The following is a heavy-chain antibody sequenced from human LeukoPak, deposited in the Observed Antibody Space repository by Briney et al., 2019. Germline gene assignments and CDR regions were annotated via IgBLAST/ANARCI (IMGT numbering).Heavy chain of an antibody. V-gene: IGHV3-30-3*01. CDR2: ISYDGSNK. J-gene: IGHJ4*02. D-gene: IGHD5-18*01. Sequence: GGSLRLSCAASGFTFSSYAMHWVRQAPGKGLEWVAVISYDGSNKYYADSVKGRFTISRDNSKNTLYLQMNSLRAEDTAVYYCARAGVHVDTAMVCDYWGQGTLVTVSS. CDR1: GFTFSSYA. CDR3: ARAGVHVDTAMVCDY.